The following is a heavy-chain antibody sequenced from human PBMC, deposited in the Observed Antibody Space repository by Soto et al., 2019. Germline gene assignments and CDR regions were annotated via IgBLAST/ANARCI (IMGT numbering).Heavy chain of an antibody. V-gene: IGHV3-30-3*01. CDR2: ISYDGSNK. D-gene: IGHD6-19*01. Sequence: GGSLRLSCAASGFTFSSYAMHWVRQAPGKGLEWVAVISYDGSNKYYADSVKGRFTISRDNSKNTLYLQMNSLRAEDTAVYYCARYASVALDYWGQETLVTLS. CDR3: ARYASVALDY. J-gene: IGHJ4*02. CDR1: GFTFSSYA.